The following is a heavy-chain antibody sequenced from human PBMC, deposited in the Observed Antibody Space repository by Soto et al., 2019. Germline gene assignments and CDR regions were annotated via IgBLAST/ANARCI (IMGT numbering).Heavy chain of an antibody. CDR2: ISGSGRNT. CDR1: GFTFSSYA. V-gene: IGHV3-23*01. CDR3: AKDGLSNSPSAIDC. J-gene: IGHJ4*02. Sequence: GGSLRLSCAASGFTFSSYAMSWVRQAPGKGLEWVAGISGSGRNTHYADSVKGRFTISRDNSKNTLFLQMNSLRADDTAIYYCAKDGLSNSPSAIDCWGQGTLVTVSS. D-gene: IGHD1-1*01.